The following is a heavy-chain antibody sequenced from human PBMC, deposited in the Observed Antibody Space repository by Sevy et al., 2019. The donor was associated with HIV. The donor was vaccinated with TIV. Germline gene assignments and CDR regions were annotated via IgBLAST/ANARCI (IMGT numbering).Heavy chain of an antibody. V-gene: IGHV1-8*01. Sequence: ASVKVSCRASGYTFTTYDINWVRQATGQGLEWMGWMNPNNVNKGYAQKFQDRLTLTRDTSISTAYLELSSLRSDDTALYFCARGFDGWDTSPGGLDVWGQGTTVTVSS. CDR1: GYTFTTYD. D-gene: IGHD1-26*01. CDR2: MNPNNVNK. CDR3: ARGFDGWDTSPGGLDV. J-gene: IGHJ6*02.